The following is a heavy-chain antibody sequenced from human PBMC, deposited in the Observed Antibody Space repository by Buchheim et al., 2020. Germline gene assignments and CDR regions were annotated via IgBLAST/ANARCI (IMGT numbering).Heavy chain of an antibody. V-gene: IGHV3-30*18. CDR1: GFTFSSYG. J-gene: IGHJ4*02. CDR3: AKDHMATISPVLPRPADY. D-gene: IGHD5-24*01. CDR2: ISYDGSNK. Sequence: QVQLVESGGGVVQPGRSLRLSCAASGFTFSSYGIHWVRQAPGKGLEWVAVISYDGSNKYYADSVKGRFTISRDNSKNTLYLQMNSLRAEDTAVYYCAKDHMATISPVLPRPADYWGQGTL.